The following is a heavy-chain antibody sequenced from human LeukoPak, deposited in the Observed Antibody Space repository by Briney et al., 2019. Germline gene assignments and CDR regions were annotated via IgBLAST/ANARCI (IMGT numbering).Heavy chain of an antibody. CDR1: GFTLSSYW. CDR3: ARDQGTSYYGMDV. V-gene: IGHV3-7*01. CDR2: IKQDGSEK. Sequence: GGALRLSCAASGFTLSSYWMSAVRQAPGKGREGVAHIKQDGSEKYYVDSVKGRFTISRDNAKNSLYLQMNSLRAEDTAVYYCARDQGTSYYGMDVWGKGTTVTVSS. J-gene: IGHJ6*04. D-gene: IGHD2-2*01.